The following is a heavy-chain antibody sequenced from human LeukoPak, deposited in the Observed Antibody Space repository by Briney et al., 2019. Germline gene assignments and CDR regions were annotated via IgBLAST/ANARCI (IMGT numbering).Heavy chain of an antibody. Sequence: GASVKVSCKASGYTFTSYYMHWVRQAPGQGLEWMGWINPNSGGTNYAQKFQGWVTMTRDTSISTAYMELSRLRSDDTAVYYCARAGTVEMTPLDYWGQGTLVTVSP. D-gene: IGHD5-24*01. J-gene: IGHJ4*02. CDR1: GYTFTSYY. V-gene: IGHV1-2*04. CDR2: INPNSGGT. CDR3: ARAGTVEMTPLDY.